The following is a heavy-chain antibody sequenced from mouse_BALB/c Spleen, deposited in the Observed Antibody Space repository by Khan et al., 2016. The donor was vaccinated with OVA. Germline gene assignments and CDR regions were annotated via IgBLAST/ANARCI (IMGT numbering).Heavy chain of an antibody. V-gene: IGHV5-6*01. CDR2: ISNGGSYT. CDR3: ARHRCTTPTAWFAY. D-gene: IGHD1-2*01. CDR1: GFTFSSYG. J-gene: IGHJ3*01. Sequence: EVELVESGGDLVKPGGSLNLSCEASGFTFSSYGMSWLRQTPDKRLEWVATISNGGSYTYYPASVKGRLTMSRDNAQNTLYLQMSSLKSEDTAMYYCARHRCTTPTAWFAYWGQGTLVTVSA.